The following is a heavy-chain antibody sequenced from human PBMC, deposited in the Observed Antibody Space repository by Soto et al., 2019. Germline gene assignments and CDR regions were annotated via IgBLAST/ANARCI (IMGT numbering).Heavy chain of an antibody. J-gene: IGHJ4*02. CDR3: ATVFEH. V-gene: IGHV3-74*01. CDR1: GITFSGFW. Sequence: VPLVESGGGSVQPGGSLRLSCVASGITFSGFWMHWVRQVPGKGLVWVARVDSAGSGTSYADFVKGRFTISRDNAKNTLSLLMDSVRVEATAVYYCATVFEHWGQGIPVTVSS. CDR2: VDSAGSGT.